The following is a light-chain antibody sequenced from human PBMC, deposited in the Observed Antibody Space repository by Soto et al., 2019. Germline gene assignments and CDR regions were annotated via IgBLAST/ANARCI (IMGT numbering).Light chain of an antibody. CDR2: DVT. J-gene: IGLJ1*01. CDR1: SSDVGGHNY. V-gene: IGLV2-11*01. CDR3: CSYAGSYTYV. Sequence: QSALTQPRSVSGSPGQSVTISCTGTSSDVGGHNYVSWYQQHPGKAPQLMIYDVTKRPSGVPDRFSGSKSGSTASLTISGLQAEDEADYYCCSYAGSYTYVFGTGTKV.